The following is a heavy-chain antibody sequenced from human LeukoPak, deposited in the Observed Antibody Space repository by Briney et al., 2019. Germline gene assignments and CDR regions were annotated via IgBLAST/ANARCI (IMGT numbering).Heavy chain of an antibody. Sequence: KTSETLSLTCAVSGGSISSSSYYWGWIRQPPGKGLEWIGSIYYSGSTYYNPSLKSRVTISVDTSKNQFSLKLSSVTAADTAVYYCARYNIPSYIGWFDPWGQGTLVTVSS. V-gene: IGHV4-39*07. CDR3: ARYNIPSYIGWFDP. D-gene: IGHD2-15*01. J-gene: IGHJ5*02. CDR1: GGSISSSSYY. CDR2: IYYSGST.